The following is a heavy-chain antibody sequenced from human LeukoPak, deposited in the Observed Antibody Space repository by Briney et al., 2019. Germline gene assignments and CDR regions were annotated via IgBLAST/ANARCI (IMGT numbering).Heavy chain of an antibody. J-gene: IGHJ6*02. CDR2: IIPILGIA. CDR1: GGTFSSYA. V-gene: IGHV1-69*04. CDR3: ARDLLLGVVVVPAAPYYYGMDV. Sequence: SVKVSCKASGGTFSSYAISWVRQAPGQGLDWMGRIIPILGIANYAQKFQGRVTITADKSTSTAYMELSSLRSEDTAVYYCARDLLLGVVVVPAAPYYYGMDVWGQGTTVTVSS. D-gene: IGHD2-2*01.